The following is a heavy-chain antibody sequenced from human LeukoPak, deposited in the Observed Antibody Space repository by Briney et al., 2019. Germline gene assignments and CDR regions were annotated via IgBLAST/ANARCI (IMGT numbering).Heavy chain of an antibody. D-gene: IGHD3-22*01. CDR2: IIPIFGTA. CDR3: ARFTYYYDSSGYYYFDY. Sequence: SVKVSCKASGGTFSSYAISWVRQAPGQGLEWMGGIIPIFGTANYAQKFQGRVTITADESTSTAYMELSSLRSEDTAVYYCARFTYYYDSSGYYYFDYWGQGTLVTVSS. V-gene: IGHV1-69*13. J-gene: IGHJ4*02. CDR1: GGTFSSYA.